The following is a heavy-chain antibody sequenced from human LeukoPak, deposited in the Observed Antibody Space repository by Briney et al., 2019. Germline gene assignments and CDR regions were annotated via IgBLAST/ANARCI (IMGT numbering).Heavy chain of an antibody. V-gene: IGHV3-7*02. CDR1: GFTFSDYW. Sequence: GGSLRLSCAASGFTFSDYWMDWVRQTPGKGLEWVANIKPDGSEIYYVDSVRGRFTISRDNAKNSLYLQMNSLRAEDTAVYYCTRSLDYWGQGTLVTVSS. D-gene: IGHD2-15*01. J-gene: IGHJ4*02. CDR3: TRSLDY. CDR2: IKPDGSEI.